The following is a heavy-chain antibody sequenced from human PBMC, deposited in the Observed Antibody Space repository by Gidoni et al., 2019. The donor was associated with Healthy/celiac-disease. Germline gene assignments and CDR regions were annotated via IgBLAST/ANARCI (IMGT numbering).Heavy chain of an antibody. CDR3: ARLRGSDWYFDL. CDR2: IYPGDSDT. V-gene: IGHV5-51*01. CDR1: AYSLTTNW. D-gene: IGHD3-10*01. Sequence: EVQLVQSGAEVKKHEASLKICCQGSAYSLTTNWLGWERQVPGNGLACMGIIYPGDSDTRYSPSFQGQVTISDDKSITTAYLQWSSLKASDTAMYYCARLRGSDWYFDLWGRGTLVTVSS. J-gene: IGHJ2*01.